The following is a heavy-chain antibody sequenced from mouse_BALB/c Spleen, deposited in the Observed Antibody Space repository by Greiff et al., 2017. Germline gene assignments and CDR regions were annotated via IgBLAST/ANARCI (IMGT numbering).Heavy chain of an antibody. V-gene: IGHV1-54*01. CDR3: ARSRFYAMDY. CDR1: GYASTNYL. CDR2: INPGSGGT. Sequence: QVQLQQSGAELVRPGTSVKVSCKASGYASTNYLIEWVKQRPGQGLEWIGVINPGSGGTNYNEKFKGKATLTADKSSSTAYMQLSSLTSDDSAVYFCARSRFYAMDYWGQGTSVTVSS. J-gene: IGHJ4*01.